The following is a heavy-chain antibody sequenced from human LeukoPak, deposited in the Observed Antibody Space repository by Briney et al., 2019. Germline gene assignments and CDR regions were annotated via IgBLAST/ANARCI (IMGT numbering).Heavy chain of an antibody. V-gene: IGHV3-23*01. CDR2: ISGSGGST. CDR3: AKDINSGSYYYAFDI. CDR1: GFTFSSYG. D-gene: IGHD1-26*01. J-gene: IGHJ3*02. Sequence: GGSLRLSCAASGFTFSSYGMSWVRQAPGKGLEWVSAISGSGGSTYYADSVKGRFTISRDNSKNTLYLQMSSLRAEDTAVYYCAKDINSGSYYYAFDIWGQGTMVTVSS.